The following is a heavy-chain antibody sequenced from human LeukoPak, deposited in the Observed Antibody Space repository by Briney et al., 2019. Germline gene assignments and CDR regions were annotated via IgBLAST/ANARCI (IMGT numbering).Heavy chain of an antibody. CDR1: GFTFSSYS. CDR3: ARAGNAADY. D-gene: IGHD2-15*01. Sequence: PGGSLRLSCAASGFTFSSYSMNWVRQAPGKGLEWVSYISSSGSTIYYPDSVKGRFTVSRDNAKNSLFLQMNSLRAEDTAVYYCARAGNAADYWGQGTLVTVSS. V-gene: IGHV3-48*01. J-gene: IGHJ4*02. CDR2: ISSSGSTI.